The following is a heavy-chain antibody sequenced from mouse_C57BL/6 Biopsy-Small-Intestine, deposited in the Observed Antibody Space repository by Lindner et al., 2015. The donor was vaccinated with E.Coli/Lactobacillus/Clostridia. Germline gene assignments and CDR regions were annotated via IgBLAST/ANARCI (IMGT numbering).Heavy chain of an antibody. D-gene: IGHD2-3*01. J-gene: IGHJ1*03. Sequence: VQLQESGTELVKPGASVKISCKASGYSFTDYNMNWVKQSNGKSLEWIGLINPNSGTINYNQRFKGKATLTVDQSSSTAYMQLNSLTSEDSAVYYCAREGGFYVSWFFDVWGTGTTVTVSS. CDR1: GYSFTDYN. V-gene: IGHV1-39*01. CDR2: INPNSGTI. CDR3: AREGGFYVSWFFDV.